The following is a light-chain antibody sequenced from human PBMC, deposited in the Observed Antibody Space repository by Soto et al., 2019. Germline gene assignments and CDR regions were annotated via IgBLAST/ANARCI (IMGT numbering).Light chain of an antibody. CDR3: QQSYSTPFT. Sequence: DIQMTQCPSSLSASXGXRVTITCRASQSISSYLNWYQQKPGKAPKLLIYAASSLQSGVPSRFSGSGSGTDFTLTISSLQPEDFATYYCQQSYSTPFTFGQGTRLEIK. V-gene: IGKV1-39*01. CDR2: AAS. CDR1: QSISSY. J-gene: IGKJ5*01.